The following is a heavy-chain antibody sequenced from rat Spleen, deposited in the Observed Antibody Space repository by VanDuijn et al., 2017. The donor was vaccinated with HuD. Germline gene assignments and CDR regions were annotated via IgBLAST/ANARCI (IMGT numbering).Heavy chain of an antibody. CDR3: ARGYYVAFAY. D-gene: IGHD1-12*01. J-gene: IGHJ3*01. Sequence: EVQLQESGPGLVKPSQSLSLTCSVTGYSITTAYRWNWIRKFPGSKLEWMGHINSAGNTNYNPSHKSRISITRDTSKNQFFLQVDSVTTEDTATYYCARGYYVAFAYWGQGTLVTLSS. CDR1: GYSITTAYR. V-gene: IGHV3-3*01. CDR2: INSAGNT.